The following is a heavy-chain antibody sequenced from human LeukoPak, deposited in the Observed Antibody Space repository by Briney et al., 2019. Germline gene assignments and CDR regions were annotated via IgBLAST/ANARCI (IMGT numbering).Heavy chain of an antibody. CDR1: GYSISSGYY. CDR3: ARGLAVAGTGGHDY. V-gene: IGHV4-38-2*02. CDR2: IYHSGST. Sequence: PSETLSLTCTVSGYSISSGYYWGWIRQPPGKGLEWIGSIYHSGSTYYNPSLKSRVTISVDTSKNQFSLKLSSVTAADTAVYYCARGLAVAGTGGHDYWGQGTLVTVSS. J-gene: IGHJ4*02. D-gene: IGHD6-19*01.